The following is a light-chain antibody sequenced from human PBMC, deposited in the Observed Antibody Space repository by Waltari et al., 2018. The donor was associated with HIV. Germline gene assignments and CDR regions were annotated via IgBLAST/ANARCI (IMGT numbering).Light chain of an antibody. CDR3: SSYTSFKTVV. Sequence: QSALTQPASVSGSPGQSIAISCTGTNSDIGAYTFVSWYQQHPDQAPRLILFGVTRRPSGISSRFSGLKSGNTASLTIFGLQDEDEADYYCSSYTSFKTVVFGGGTKLTVL. V-gene: IGLV2-14*01. CDR2: GVT. CDR1: NSDIGAYTF. J-gene: IGLJ3*02.